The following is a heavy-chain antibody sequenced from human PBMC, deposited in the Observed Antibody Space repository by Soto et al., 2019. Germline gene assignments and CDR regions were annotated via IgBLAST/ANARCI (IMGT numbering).Heavy chain of an antibody. CDR1: GFTFSSYA. V-gene: IGHV3-30-3*01. CDR3: ARDGAAAFDY. D-gene: IGHD6-13*01. J-gene: IGHJ4*02. Sequence: QVQLVESGGGVVQPGRSLRLSCAASGFTFSSYAMHWVRQAPGKGLEWVAVISYDGSNKYYADSVKGRFTISRDNSKNTRYLQMNSLRAEDTAVYYCARDGAAAFDYWGQGTLVTVSS. CDR2: ISYDGSNK.